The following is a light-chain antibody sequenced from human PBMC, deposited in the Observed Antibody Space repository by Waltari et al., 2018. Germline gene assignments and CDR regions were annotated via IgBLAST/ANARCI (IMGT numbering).Light chain of an antibody. J-gene: IGKJ5*01. CDR2: AAS. Sequence: AIRMTQSPSSLSASTGDRVTITCRASHGISSYLAWYQQKPGKAPKLLIYAASTLQSGVPSRFSGSGSGTDFTLTISCLQSEDFATYYCQQYYSYPPITFGQGTRLEIK. CDR3: QQYYSYPPIT. CDR1: HGISSY. V-gene: IGKV1-8*01.